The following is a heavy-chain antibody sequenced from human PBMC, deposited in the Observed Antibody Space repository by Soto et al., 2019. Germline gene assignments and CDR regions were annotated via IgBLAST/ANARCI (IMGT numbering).Heavy chain of an antibody. J-gene: IGHJ3*02. CDR3: ARAISEGDAFDI. CDR1: GGSISSGGYY. D-gene: IGHD6-25*01. Sequence: QVQLQESGPGLVKPSQTLSLTCTVSGGSISSGGYYWSWIRQHPGKGLEWIGYIYYSGSTYYNPSIKSRVTLSVDTSKNQFSLKLSSVTAADTAVYYCARAISEGDAFDIWGQGTMVTVSS. CDR2: IYYSGST. V-gene: IGHV4-31*03.